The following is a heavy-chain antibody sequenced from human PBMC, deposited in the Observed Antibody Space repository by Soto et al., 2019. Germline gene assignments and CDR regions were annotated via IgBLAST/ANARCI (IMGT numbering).Heavy chain of an antibody. V-gene: IGHV5-51*01. Sequence: GESQKISYKGSGYSFTSYWIGWVRQMPGKGLEWMGIIYPGDSDIRYSPSFQGQVTISADKSISTAYLQWSSLKTSDTAMYYCRRHNYYGSGSLDYWGQGTLVTVSS. D-gene: IGHD3-10*01. CDR3: RRHNYYGSGSLDY. CDR2: IYPGDSDI. CDR1: GYSFTSYW. J-gene: IGHJ4*02.